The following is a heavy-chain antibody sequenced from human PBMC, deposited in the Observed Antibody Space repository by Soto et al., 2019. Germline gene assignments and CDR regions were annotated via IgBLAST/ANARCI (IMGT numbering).Heavy chain of an antibody. J-gene: IGHJ3*02. CDR1: GGSLSAYY. V-gene: IGHV4-34*01. D-gene: IGHD2-2*01. CDR3: ARDCSGTSCYGALDAFEI. Sequence: QVQLQQWGAGLLKPSETLSLTCAVYGGSLSAYYWSWIRQPPGKGLEWIGEINHIGSTKYNPSLKIRVTISVDTSKNQFSLKVTSVTAADTAVYYCARDCSGTSCYGALDAFEIWGQGTMVNVSS. CDR2: INHIGST.